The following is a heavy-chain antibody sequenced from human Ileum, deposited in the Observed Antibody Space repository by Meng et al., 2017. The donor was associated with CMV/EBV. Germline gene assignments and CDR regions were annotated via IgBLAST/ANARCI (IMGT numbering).Heavy chain of an antibody. Sequence: QVQLQESGPGLGKPSQTLSLPCTVSGGSISSGSYYWSWIRQPAGKGLEWIGRIYTSGSTNYNPSLKSRVTISVDTSKNQFSLKLSSVTAADTAVYYCARDSYSSSWAMDYWGQGTLVTVSS. J-gene: IGHJ4*02. CDR3: ARDSYSSSWAMDY. CDR2: IYTSGST. CDR1: GGSISSGSYY. D-gene: IGHD6-13*01. V-gene: IGHV4-61*02.